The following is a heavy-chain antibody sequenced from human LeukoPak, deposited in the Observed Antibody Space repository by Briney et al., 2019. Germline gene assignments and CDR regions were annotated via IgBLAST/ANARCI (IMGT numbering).Heavy chain of an antibody. Sequence: ASVEVSCKASGYTFTTYDINWVRQATGQGLEWMAWMNPNSGNTGYAQKFQGRVTMTRNTSISTAYMELSGLRSEDTAVYYCARVAGNCGGDCYRLVYWGQGTLVTVSS. CDR3: ARVAGNCGGDCYRLVY. V-gene: IGHV1-8*01. CDR1: GYTFTTYD. CDR2: MNPNSGNT. D-gene: IGHD2-21*01. J-gene: IGHJ4*02.